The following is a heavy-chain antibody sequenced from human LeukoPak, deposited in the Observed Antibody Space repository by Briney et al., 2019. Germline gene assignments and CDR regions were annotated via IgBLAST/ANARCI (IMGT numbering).Heavy chain of an antibody. CDR3: ARDLRLYSVGAAAGTGENVY. CDR2: ISAYNGNT. D-gene: IGHD6-13*01. V-gene: IGHV1-18*01. Sequence: ASVKVSCKASGYTFTSYGISWVRQAPGQGLEWMGWISAYNGNTNYAQKLQGRVTMTTDTSTSTAYMELKSLRSDDTAVYYCARDLRLYSVGAAAGTGENVYWGQGTLVTVSS. CDR1: GYTFTSYG. J-gene: IGHJ4*02.